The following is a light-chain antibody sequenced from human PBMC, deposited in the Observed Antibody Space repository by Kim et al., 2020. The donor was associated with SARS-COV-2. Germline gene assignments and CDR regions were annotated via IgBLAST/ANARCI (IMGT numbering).Light chain of an antibody. J-gene: IGKJ5*01. CDR1: QSIAYY. V-gene: IGKV1-39*01. CDR3: QQSYSTPPIT. Sequence: DIQMTQSPSSLSASVGDRVTITCRASQSIAYYLNWYQQKPGKAPRLLIYAASSLQSGVPSRFSGSGSGTDFTLTTSSLQPEDFATYYCQQSYSTPPITFGQGTRLEIK. CDR2: AAS.